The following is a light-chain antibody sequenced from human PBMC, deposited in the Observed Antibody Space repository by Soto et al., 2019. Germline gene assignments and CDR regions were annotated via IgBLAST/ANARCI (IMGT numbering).Light chain of an antibody. CDR2: GAS. Sequence: EIVTTQSPATLTGTPRPTAHLYSRGRRSVSSNLAWYQQKPGQAPRLLIYGASTRATGIPARFSGSGSGTEFTLTISSLQSEDFAVYYCQQRNNWPRTFGRGTKVDIK. CDR1: RSVSSN. V-gene: IGKV3D-15*01. CDR3: QQRNNWPRT. J-gene: IGKJ1*01.